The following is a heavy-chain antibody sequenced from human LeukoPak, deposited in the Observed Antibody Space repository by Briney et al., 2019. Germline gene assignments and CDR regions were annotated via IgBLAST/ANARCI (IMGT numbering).Heavy chain of an antibody. Sequence: SETLSLTCTVSGYSINSGYFWGWIRQPPGKGLEWIGSISRSGTTYYNPSLKSRITISQDTSKNQFSLKVSPVAAADAAAYYCTREEGGTTVDYWGQGTLVTVSS. D-gene: IGHD1-1*01. V-gene: IGHV4-38-2*02. J-gene: IGHJ4*02. CDR3: TREEGGTTVDY. CDR2: ISRSGTT. CDR1: GYSINSGYF.